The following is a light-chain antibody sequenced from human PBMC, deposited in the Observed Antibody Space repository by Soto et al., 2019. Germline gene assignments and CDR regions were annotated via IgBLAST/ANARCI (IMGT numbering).Light chain of an antibody. CDR2: GAF. J-gene: IGKJ1*01. CDR3: QQRSKWPRT. V-gene: IGKV3-11*01. CDR1: QSISSY. Sequence: ENVLTHSPATLSLSPGERATLYCRASQSISSYLDWYQQKPGQAPRLLIYGAFNRDTGIPARFGGSGSGTDFTLTISSLEPEDFAVYYCQQRSKWPRTFGQGTKVDIK.